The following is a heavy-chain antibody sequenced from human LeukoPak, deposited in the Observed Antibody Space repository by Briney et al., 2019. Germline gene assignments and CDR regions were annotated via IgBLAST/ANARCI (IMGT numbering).Heavy chain of an antibody. CDR2: IYYSGST. D-gene: IGHD1-1*01. J-gene: IGHJ4*02. V-gene: IGHV4-59*01. Sequence: PSETLSLTCTVSGGSISSYYWSWIRQPPGKGLEWIGYIYYSGSTNYNPSLKSRVTISVDTSKSQFSLKLSSVTAADTAVYYCASSGYILAPYFDYWGQGTLVTVSS. CDR1: GGSISSYY. CDR3: ASSGYILAPYFDY.